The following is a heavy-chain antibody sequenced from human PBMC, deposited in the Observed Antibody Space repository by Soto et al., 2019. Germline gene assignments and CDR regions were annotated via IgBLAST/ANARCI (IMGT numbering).Heavy chain of an antibody. D-gene: IGHD3-3*01. CDR2: IYYNGST. J-gene: IGHJ6*02. Sequence: PSETLSLTCTVSGGSISTYYWSWIRQPPGKGLEWIGSIYYNGSTNYNPSLKSRVTISVDTSKNQFSLKLSSVTAADTAVYYCARDRSFGVAAPGYYYGMAVWGQGTMVTVS. V-gene: IGHV4-59*01. CDR3: ARDRSFGVAAPGYYYGMAV. CDR1: GGSISTYY.